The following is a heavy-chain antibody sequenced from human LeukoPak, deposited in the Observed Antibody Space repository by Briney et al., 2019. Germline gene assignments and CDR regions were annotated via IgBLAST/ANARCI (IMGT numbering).Heavy chain of an antibody. V-gene: IGHV4-39*01. D-gene: IGHD4-17*01. CDR3: ARLYGDYETPAFDI. CDR2: VYYSGST. CDR1: GDSISSSSHY. Sequence: SETLSLTCTVSGDSISSSSHYWGWIRQPPGEGLEWIGSVYYSGSTYYNPSLKSRVTISVDTSKNQFSLKLSSVTAADTAVYYCARLYGDYETPAFDIWGQGTRVTVSS. J-gene: IGHJ3*02.